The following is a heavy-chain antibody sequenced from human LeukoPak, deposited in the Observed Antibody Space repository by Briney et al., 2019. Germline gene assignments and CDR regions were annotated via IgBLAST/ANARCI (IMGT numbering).Heavy chain of an antibody. CDR2: IWYDENNK. CDR3: ASSFSGSYMEA. V-gene: IGHV3-33*01. D-gene: IGHD6-19*01. J-gene: IGHJ4*02. CDR1: GFTFSSFG. Sequence: GGSLRLSCAATGFTFSSFGMHWVRQAPGKGLEWVAVIWYDENNKYYADSVKGRFTISRDNSKNTLNLQMNSRRAEDTAVYYCASSFSGSYMEAWGQGTLVTASS.